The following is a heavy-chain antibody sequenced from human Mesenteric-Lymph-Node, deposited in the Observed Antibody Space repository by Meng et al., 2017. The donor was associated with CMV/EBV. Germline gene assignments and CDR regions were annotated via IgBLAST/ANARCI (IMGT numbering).Heavy chain of an antibody. J-gene: IGHJ6*02. CDR3: AKDRLTGPYYYYGMDV. CDR1: GFDFGRYA. Sequence: GESLKISCVAAGFDFGRYAMNWVRQAPGKGLEWISLIYSGGTNTFYADSVKGRFTVSRDNFRNTLYLQMDSLSVEDTATYYCAKDRLTGPYYYYGMDVWGQGTLVTVSS. D-gene: IGHD3-9*01. V-gene: IGHV3-23*03. CDR2: IYSGGTNT.